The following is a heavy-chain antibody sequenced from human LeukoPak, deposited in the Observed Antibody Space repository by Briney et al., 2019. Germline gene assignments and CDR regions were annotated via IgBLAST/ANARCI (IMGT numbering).Heavy chain of an antibody. V-gene: IGHV3-30*02. CDR3: ARVSEVRGVIPYYYYMDV. Sequence: PGGSLSLSCAASGFTFSTYNMNWVRQAPGKGLEWVAFIRYDGSNKYYADSVKGRFTISRDNSKNTLYLQMNSLRAEDTAVYYCARVSEVRGVIPYYYYMDVWGKGTTVTVSS. CDR1: GFTFSTYN. D-gene: IGHD3-10*01. CDR2: IRYDGSNK. J-gene: IGHJ6*03.